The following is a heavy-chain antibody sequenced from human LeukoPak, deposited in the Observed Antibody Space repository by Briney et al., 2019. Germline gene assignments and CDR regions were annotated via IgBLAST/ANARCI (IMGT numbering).Heavy chain of an antibody. Sequence: PSETLSLTCAVSGYSISSGYYWGWIRQPLGKGLEWIGSIYHSGSTYYNPSLKSRVTISVDTSKNQFSLKLSSVTAADTAVYYCARDADAQQQLVGFDYWGQGTLVTVSS. D-gene: IGHD6-13*01. V-gene: IGHV4-38-2*02. J-gene: IGHJ4*02. CDR3: ARDADAQQQLVGFDY. CDR2: IYHSGST. CDR1: GYSISSGYY.